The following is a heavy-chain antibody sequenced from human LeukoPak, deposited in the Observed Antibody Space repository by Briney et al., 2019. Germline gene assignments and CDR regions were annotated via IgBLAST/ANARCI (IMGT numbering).Heavy chain of an antibody. D-gene: IGHD2-2*02. Sequence: GGSLRLSCAASGFTFSNAWMSWVRQAPGKGLEWVGRIKSKTDGGTTDYAAPVKGRFTISRDDSKNTLYLQMNSLKTEDTAVYYCTTERCSSTSCYTDYWGQGTLVTVSS. CDR2: IKSKTDGGTT. CDR3: TTERCSSTSCYTDY. CDR1: GFTFSNAW. V-gene: IGHV3-15*01. J-gene: IGHJ4*02.